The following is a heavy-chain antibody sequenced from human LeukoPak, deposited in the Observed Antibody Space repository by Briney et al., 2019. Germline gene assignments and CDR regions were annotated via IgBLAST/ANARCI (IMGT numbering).Heavy chain of an antibody. CDR3: AKLLRRGLADY. CDR1: GFTFSSYA. J-gene: IGHJ4*02. V-gene: IGHV3-23*01. Sequence: GGSLRLSRAASGFTFSSYAMSWVRQAPGKGLEWVSAISGSGGSTYYADSVKGRFTISRDNSKNTLYLQMNSLRAEDTAAYYCAKLLRRGLADYWGQGTLVTVSS. CDR2: ISGSGGST. D-gene: IGHD3-16*01.